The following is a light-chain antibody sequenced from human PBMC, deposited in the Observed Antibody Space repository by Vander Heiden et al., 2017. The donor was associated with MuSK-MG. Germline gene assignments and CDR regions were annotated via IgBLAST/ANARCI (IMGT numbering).Light chain of an antibody. J-gene: IGKJ5*01. CDR3: QQRSNWPLIT. Sequence: IVLTQSPATLSLSPGERATLSCRASQSVSSYLAWYQHIPGQAPRLLIYDASNRATGIPARFSGSGSGTDFTLTISSLEPEDFAVYYCQQRSNWPLITFGQGTRLEIK. CDR2: DAS. V-gene: IGKV3-11*01. CDR1: QSVSSY.